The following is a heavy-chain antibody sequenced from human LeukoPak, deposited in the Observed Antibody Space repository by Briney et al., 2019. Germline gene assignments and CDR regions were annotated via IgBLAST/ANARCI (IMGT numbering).Heavy chain of an antibody. CDR2: MYYSGST. D-gene: IGHD3-10*01. V-gene: IGHV4-39*07. CDR1: SGSISSTSYY. J-gene: IGHJ4*02. CDR3: AREMRSPRGGFDY. Sequence: PSETLSLTCTVSSGSISSTSYYWGWIRQPPGMGLEWIGSMYYSGSTYYNPSLKSRVTISVDTSKSQFSLKLSSVTAADTAVYYCAREMRSPRGGFDYWGQGTLVTVSS.